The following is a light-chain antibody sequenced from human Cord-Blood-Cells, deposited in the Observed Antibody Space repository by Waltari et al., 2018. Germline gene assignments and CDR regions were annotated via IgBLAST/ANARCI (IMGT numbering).Light chain of an antibody. CDR1: QSFSSY. J-gene: IGKJ4*01. Sequence: EIVLTQSPATLSLSPGERATLSCRASQSFSSYLAWYQQKPGQAPRLLIYDASNRATGIPARFSGSGSGTDFTLTISSLAPEDCAVYYCQQRSNWPGLTFGGGTKVEIK. CDR3: QQRSNWPGLT. V-gene: IGKV3-11*01. CDR2: DAS.